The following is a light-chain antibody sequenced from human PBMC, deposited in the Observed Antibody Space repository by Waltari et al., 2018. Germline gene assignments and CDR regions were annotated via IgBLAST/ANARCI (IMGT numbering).Light chain of an antibody. Sequence: QSALTQPASVSGSPGQSITISCPGTSSDVGGYNYFSWYQQHPGKAPKPMIYEVSNRPSGVSNRFSGSKSGNTASLTISGLQAEDEADYYCSSYTSSSTWVFGGGTKLTVL. J-gene: IGLJ3*02. CDR2: EVS. V-gene: IGLV2-14*01. CDR3: SSYTSSSTWV. CDR1: SSDVGGYNY.